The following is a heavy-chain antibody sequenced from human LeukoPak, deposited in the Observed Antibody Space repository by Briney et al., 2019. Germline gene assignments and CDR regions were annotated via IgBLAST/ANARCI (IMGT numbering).Heavy chain of an antibody. CDR2: IFYSGNT. J-gene: IGHJ4*02. D-gene: IGHD3-22*01. Sequence: LRLSCAASGFTFSDYYWSWIRQHPGKGLEWIGYIFYSGNTYYNPSLKSRVTISVDTSKNQFSLRLSSVTAADTAVYYCARSSGYWNFDYWGQGSLVTVSS. V-gene: IGHV4-31*02. CDR1: GFTFSDYY. CDR3: ARSSGYWNFDY.